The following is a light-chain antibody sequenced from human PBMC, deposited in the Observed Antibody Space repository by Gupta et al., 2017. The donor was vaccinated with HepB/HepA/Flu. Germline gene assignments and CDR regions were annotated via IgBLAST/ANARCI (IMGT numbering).Light chain of an antibody. CDR3: QSYDSSRSGWV. V-gene: IGLV1-40*01. CDR1: SSNVGAGYD. Sequence: QSVLTQPPSVAGAPGQRVTISCTGGSSNVGAGYDVHWYQQLPGTAPKLLIYGNSNRPSGVPDRFSGSKSGTSASLTITGLQAEDGADYYCQSYDSSRSGWVFGGGTKLTVL. J-gene: IGLJ2*01. CDR2: GNS.